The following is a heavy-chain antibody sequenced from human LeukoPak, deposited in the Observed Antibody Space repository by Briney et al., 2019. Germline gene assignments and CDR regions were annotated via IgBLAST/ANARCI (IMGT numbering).Heavy chain of an antibody. D-gene: IGHD1-26*01. CDR1: GGSISSYY. Sequence: SETLSLTCTVSGGSISSYYWSWIRQPPGKGLEWIGYIYYSGSTNYNPSLKSRVTISVDTSKNQFSLKLSSVTAADTAVYYCARLRGGIVGAWGQGTLVTVSS. CDR2: IYYSGST. J-gene: IGHJ4*02. V-gene: IGHV4-59*08. CDR3: ARLRGGIVGA.